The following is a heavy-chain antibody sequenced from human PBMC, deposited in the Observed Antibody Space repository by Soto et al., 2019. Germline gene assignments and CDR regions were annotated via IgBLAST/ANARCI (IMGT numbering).Heavy chain of an antibody. J-gene: IGHJ4*02. D-gene: IGHD1-1*01. Sequence: QVHLVQSGAEVKKPEASVKVSCKGSGYAFTTYGITWVRQAPGQGLEWMGWIGAHNGNTNYAQKLQGRVTVTRDTSTSAAYMELRSLRSDDTAVYYCARGRYGDYWGQGALVTVSS. CDR2: IGAHNGNT. V-gene: IGHV1-18*01. CDR3: ARGRYGDY. CDR1: GYAFTTYG.